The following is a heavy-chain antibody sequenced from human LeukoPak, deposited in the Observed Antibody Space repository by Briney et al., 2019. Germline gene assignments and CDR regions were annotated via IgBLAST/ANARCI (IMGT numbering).Heavy chain of an antibody. CDR1: GFTFSSYS. Sequence: GGSLRLSCAASGFTFSSYSMNWVRQAPGNGLEWVSSISSSSSYIYYADSVKGRFTISRDNAKNSLYLQMNSLRAEDTAVYYCASMSLGSNFDYWGQGTLVTVSS. D-gene: IGHD1-26*01. CDR2: ISSSSSYI. J-gene: IGHJ4*02. V-gene: IGHV3-21*01. CDR3: ASMSLGSNFDY.